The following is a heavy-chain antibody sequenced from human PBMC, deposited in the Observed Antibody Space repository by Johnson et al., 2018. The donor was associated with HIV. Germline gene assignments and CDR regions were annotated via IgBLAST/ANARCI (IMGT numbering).Heavy chain of an antibody. J-gene: IGHJ3*02. D-gene: IGHD6-19*01. V-gene: IGHV3-7*03. CDR2: IKQDGSEK. CDR1: GFTFSSYW. CDR3: AKTYSSGWYDAFDI. Sequence: QLVESGGGLVQPGGSLRLSCAASGFTFSSYWMSWVRQAPGKGLEWVANIKQDGSEKYYVDSVKGRFTISRDNAKNSLYLQMNTLGAEDTALYYCAKTYSSGWYDAFDIWGQGTMVTVSS.